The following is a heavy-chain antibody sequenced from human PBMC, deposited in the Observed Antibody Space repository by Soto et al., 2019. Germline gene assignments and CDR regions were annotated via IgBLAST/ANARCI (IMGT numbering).Heavy chain of an antibody. D-gene: IGHD3-10*01. Sequence: EVQLLESGGVLVQPGGSLRLSCAASGFTFSSYAMSWVRQAPGKGLEWVSAISGSGGSTYYADSVKGRFTISRDNSKNTEYLQMSSLRAEDRAVYYCAKGASAMVRGVITRTNWFDPWGQGTLVTVSS. CDR2: ISGSGGST. J-gene: IGHJ5*02. V-gene: IGHV3-23*01. CDR1: GFTFSSYA. CDR3: AKGASAMVRGVITRTNWFDP.